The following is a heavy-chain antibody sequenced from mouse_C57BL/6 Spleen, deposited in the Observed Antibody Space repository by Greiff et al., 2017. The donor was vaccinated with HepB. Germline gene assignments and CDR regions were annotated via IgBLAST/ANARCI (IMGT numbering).Heavy chain of an antibody. V-gene: IGHV14-3*01. J-gene: IGHJ3*01. Sequence: VQLQQSVAELVRPGASVKLSCTASGFNIKNTYMHWVKQRPEQGLGWIGRIDPANGNTKYSPKFQGKATITADTSSNTAYLQISSLTSEDTAFYYCARDSNYGLPWFAYWGQGTLVTVSA. CDR2: IDPANGNT. CDR3: ARDSNYGLPWFAY. CDR1: GFNIKNTY. D-gene: IGHD2-5*01.